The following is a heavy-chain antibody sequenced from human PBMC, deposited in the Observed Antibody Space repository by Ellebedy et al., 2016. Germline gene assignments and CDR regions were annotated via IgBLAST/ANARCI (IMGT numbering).Heavy chain of an antibody. CDR1: GVSISSGDYY. Sequence: SETLSLXCTVSGVSISSGDYYWSWIRQPPGKGLEWIGYIYYSGSTYYNPSLKSRVTMSVDTSKNQFSLKLSSVTAEDTAVYYCARDPVLDIVVGTASSDAFDIWGQGTMVTVSS. CDR3: ARDPVLDIVVGTASSDAFDI. CDR2: IYYSGST. J-gene: IGHJ3*02. V-gene: IGHV4-30-4*01. D-gene: IGHD2-21*02.